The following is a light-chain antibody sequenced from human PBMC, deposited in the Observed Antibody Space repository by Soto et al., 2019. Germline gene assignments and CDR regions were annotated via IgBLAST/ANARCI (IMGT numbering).Light chain of an antibody. CDR2: DAS. CDR1: QDIRNY. CDR3: PQYNSYSWT. J-gene: IGKJ1*01. V-gene: IGKV1-33*01. Sequence: DIQMTQSPSSLSASVGDRVTITCQASQDIRNYLNWYQQKQGKAPKVXIYDASNLETGVPSRFRGSGAGTECTRAISSLQPDDVETYSCPQYNSYSWTFGQGTKVDIK.